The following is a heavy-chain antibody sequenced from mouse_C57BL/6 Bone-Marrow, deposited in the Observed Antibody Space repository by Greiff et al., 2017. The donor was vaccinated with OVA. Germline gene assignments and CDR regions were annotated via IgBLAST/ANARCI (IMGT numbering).Heavy chain of an antibody. CDR1: GYTFTSYW. J-gene: IGHJ2*01. Sequence: VQLQQPGAELVMPGASVKLSCKASGYTFTSYWMHWVKQRPGQGLEWIGEIDPSDSYTNYNQKFKGKSTLTVDKSSSTAYMQLSSLTSEDSAVYYCARGEKNYGSSLYYLDYWGQGTTLTVSS. D-gene: IGHD1-1*01. V-gene: IGHV1-69*01. CDR2: IDPSDSYT. CDR3: ARGEKNYGSSLYYLDY.